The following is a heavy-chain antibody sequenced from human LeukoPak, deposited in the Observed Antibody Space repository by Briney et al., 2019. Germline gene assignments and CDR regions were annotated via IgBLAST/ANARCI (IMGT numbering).Heavy chain of an antibody. CDR1: GFTFSSYG. CDR2: IWYDGSNK. J-gene: IGHJ3*02. Sequence: GGSLRLSCAASGFTFSSYGMHWVRQAPGKGLEWVAVIWYDGSNKYYADSVKGRFTISRDNSKNTLYLQMNSLRAEDTAVYYCARELGKSYYRDAFDIWGQGTMVTVSS. CDR3: ARELGKSYYRDAFDI. V-gene: IGHV3-33*01. D-gene: IGHD1-14*01.